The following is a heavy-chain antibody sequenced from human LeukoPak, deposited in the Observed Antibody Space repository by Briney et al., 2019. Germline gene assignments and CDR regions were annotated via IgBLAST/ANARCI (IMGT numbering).Heavy chain of an antibody. Sequence: PGGSLRLSCAASGFTFSNYGMHWVRQAPGKGLEWVAFIRYDGSNKYYADSVKGRFTISRDNSKNTAYLQMNSLKTEDTAVYYCTRYNVGFESWGQGTLVTVSS. D-gene: IGHD1-1*01. CDR1: GFTFSNYG. CDR2: IRYDGSNK. V-gene: IGHV3-30*02. J-gene: IGHJ4*02. CDR3: TRYNVGFES.